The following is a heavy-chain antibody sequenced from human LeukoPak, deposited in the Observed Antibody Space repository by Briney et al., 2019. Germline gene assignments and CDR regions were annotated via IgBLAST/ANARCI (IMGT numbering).Heavy chain of an antibody. J-gene: IGHJ4*02. D-gene: IGHD1-1*01. V-gene: IGHV3-7*01. CDR1: GFTFSSYW. CDR2: IKQDGSEK. CDR3: ARATTPYWVGY. Sequence: TGGSLRLSCAASGFTFSSYWMSWVRQAPGKGLEWVANIKQDGSEKYYVDSVKGRFTISRDNARNSLYLQMNSLRAEDTAVYYCARATTPYWVGYWGQGTLVTVSS.